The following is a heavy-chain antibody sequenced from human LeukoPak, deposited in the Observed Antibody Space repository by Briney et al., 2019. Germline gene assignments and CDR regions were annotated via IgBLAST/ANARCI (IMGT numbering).Heavy chain of an antibody. Sequence: SETLSLTCSVSGGSISNYYWTWIRQPPGERLEWIGWIFYTGATYYHPSLGSRVTISLDTSKNQFSLNLRSVTAADTAVYYCARYVSAVTTSSRHYMDVWGKGTTVTVSS. V-gene: IGHV4-59*01. CDR1: GGSISNYY. CDR3: ARYVSAVTTSSRHYMDV. CDR2: IFYTGAT. J-gene: IGHJ6*03. D-gene: IGHD4-17*01.